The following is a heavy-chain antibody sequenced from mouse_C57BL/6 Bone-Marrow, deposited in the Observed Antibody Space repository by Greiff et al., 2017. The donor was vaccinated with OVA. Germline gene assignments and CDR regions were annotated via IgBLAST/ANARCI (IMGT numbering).Heavy chain of an antibody. Sequence: EVKLQESGGDLVKPGGSLKLSCAASGFTFSSYGMSWVRQTPDKRLEWVATISSGGSYTYYPDSVKGRFTISRDNAKNTLYLQMSSLKSEDTAMYYCARQERLAYAMDYWGQGTSVTVSS. CDR3: ARQERLAYAMDY. V-gene: IGHV5-6*01. D-gene: IGHD2-4*01. CDR1: GFTFSSYG. CDR2: ISSGGSYT. J-gene: IGHJ4*01.